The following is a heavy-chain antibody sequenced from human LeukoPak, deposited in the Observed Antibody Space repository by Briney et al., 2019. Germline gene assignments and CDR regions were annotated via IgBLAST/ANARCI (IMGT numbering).Heavy chain of an antibody. J-gene: IGHJ4*02. V-gene: IGHV1-2*02. Sequence: ASVKVPCKASGYTFTGNYMHWVRQAPGQGLEWMGWINPNSGDTKYAQKFQGRVTMTRDTSISTAYMELSSLRSDDTAVYYCARDIRDRINMFDYWGQGTLVTVSS. CDR2: INPNSGDT. CDR1: GYTFTGNY. CDR3: ARDIRDRINMFDY. D-gene: IGHD2-2*02.